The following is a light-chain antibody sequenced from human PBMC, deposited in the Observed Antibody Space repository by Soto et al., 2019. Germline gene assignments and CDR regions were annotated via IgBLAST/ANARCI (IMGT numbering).Light chain of an antibody. CDR3: QQSYSNPRT. CDR2: AAS. J-gene: IGKJ2*01. V-gene: IGKV1-39*01. CDR1: QSISSY. Sequence: DIQMTQSPSSLAASVGDRVTITCRASQSISSYLNWYQQKPGKAPKLLIYAASSLQRGVPSRFSGSGSGTDFTLTISSLQPEDFATYYCQQSYSNPRTFGQGTKVDIK.